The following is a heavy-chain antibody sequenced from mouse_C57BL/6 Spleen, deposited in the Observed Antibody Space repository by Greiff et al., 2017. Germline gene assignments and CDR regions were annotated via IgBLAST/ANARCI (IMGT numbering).Heavy chain of an antibody. Sequence: QVQLQQPGAELVKPGASVKISCKASGYAFSSYWMNWVKQRPGKGLEWIGQIYPGDGDTNYNGKFKGKATLTADKSSSTAYMQLSSLTSEDAAVXFCAYDYGGYAMDYWGQGTSVTVSS. V-gene: IGHV1-80*01. CDR2: IYPGDGDT. D-gene: IGHD2-4*01. CDR1: GYAFSSYW. CDR3: AYDYGGYAMDY. J-gene: IGHJ4*01.